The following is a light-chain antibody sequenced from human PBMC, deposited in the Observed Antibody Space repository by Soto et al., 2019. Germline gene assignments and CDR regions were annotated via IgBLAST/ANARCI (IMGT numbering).Light chain of an antibody. J-gene: IGLJ1*01. CDR3: SSYTSSHV. V-gene: IGLV2-14*01. CDR1: SSDVGGYNY. CDR2: EVS. Sequence: QSALTQPASVSGSPGQSITISCTGTSSDVGGYNYVSWYQQHPGKPPKLMIYEVSNRPSGVSNRFSGSKSGNTASLTISGLQAEDEADYYCSSYTSSHVFGTGTKLTVL.